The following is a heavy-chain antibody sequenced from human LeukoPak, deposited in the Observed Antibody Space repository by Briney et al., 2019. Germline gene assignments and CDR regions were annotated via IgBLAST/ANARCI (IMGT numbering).Heavy chain of an antibody. D-gene: IGHD3-10*01. CDR3: ATDIVLRGIYYYAMDV. Sequence: GASVKVSCKVSGYTLTELSMHWVRQAPGKGLEWMGGFDPEDGETIYAQKFQGRVTMTEDTSTDTAYMELSSLRSEDTAVYYCATDIVLRGIYYYAMDVWGQGTPVTVSS. V-gene: IGHV1-24*01. CDR2: FDPEDGET. CDR1: GYTLTELS. J-gene: IGHJ6*02.